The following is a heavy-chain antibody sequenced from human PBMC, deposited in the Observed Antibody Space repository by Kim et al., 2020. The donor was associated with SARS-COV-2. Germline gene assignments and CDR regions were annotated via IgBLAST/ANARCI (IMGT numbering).Heavy chain of an antibody. CDR2: INHSGST. D-gene: IGHD5-18*01. V-gene: IGHV4-34*01. CDR1: GGSFSGYY. CDR3: ARLRYSYGQDY. Sequence: SETLSLTCAVYGGSFSGYYWSWIRQPPGKGLEWIGEINHSGSTNYNPSLKSRVTISVDTSKNQFSLKLSSVTAADTAVYYCARLRYSYGQDYWGQGTLVTVSS. J-gene: IGHJ4*02.